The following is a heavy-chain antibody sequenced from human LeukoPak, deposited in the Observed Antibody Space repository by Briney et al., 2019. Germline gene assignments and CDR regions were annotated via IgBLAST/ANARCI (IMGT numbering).Heavy chain of an antibody. V-gene: IGHV3-9*01. CDR2: ISWNSGSI. D-gene: IGHD1-26*01. J-gene: IGHJ4*02. Sequence: PGGSLRLSCTVSGFTFEDYAMHWVRQAPGKGLEWVSGISWNSGSIDYVESVKGRFTISRDNGEDSPYLQMNSLTVEDTALYYCAKGSGRYWTFFDFWGQGTLVAVSS. CDR1: GFTFEDYA. CDR3: AKGSGRYWTFFDF.